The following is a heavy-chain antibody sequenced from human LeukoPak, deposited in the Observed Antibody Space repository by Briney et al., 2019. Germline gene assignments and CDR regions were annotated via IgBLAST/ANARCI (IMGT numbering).Heavy chain of an antibody. CDR1: GGSFSDYY. CDR3: ARDRGSGWYWFDP. Sequence: SETLSLTCAVYGGSFSDYYWNWIRQPPGKGLEWIGYISYSGSTNYNPSLKSRVTISFDTSENQLSLRLTSVTAADTAVYYSARDRGSGWYWFDPWGQGTLVTVSS. J-gene: IGHJ5*02. CDR2: ISYSGST. V-gene: IGHV4-59*01. D-gene: IGHD6-19*01.